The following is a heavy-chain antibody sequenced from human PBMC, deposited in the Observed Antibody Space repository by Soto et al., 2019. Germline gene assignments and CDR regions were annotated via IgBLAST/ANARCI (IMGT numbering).Heavy chain of an antibody. CDR1: GGSISSSSYY. J-gene: IGHJ4*02. Sequence: SETLSLTCTVSGGSISSSSYYWGWIRQPPGKGLEWIGSIYYSGSTYYNPSLKSRVTISVDTSKNQFSLKLSSVTAADTAVYYCARPVYYDSSGYYLWGYFDYWGQGTLVTVSS. D-gene: IGHD3-22*01. CDR2: IYYSGST. V-gene: IGHV4-39*01. CDR3: ARPVYYDSSGYYLWGYFDY.